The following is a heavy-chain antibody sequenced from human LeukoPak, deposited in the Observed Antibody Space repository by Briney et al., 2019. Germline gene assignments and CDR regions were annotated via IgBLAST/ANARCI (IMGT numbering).Heavy chain of an antibody. CDR2: ISGSGGST. CDR3: AKDRASDLGIAQN. J-gene: IGHJ4*02. V-gene: IGHV3-23*01. D-gene: IGHD6-13*01. CDR1: GLSLSSYV. Sequence: GGSLRLSCAASGLSLSSYVMSWVRRAPGKGLEWVSTISGSGGSTYYADSVKGRFTISRDNSKNTLYLQMNSLRAEDTAVYYCAKDRASDLGIAQNWGQGTLVTVSS.